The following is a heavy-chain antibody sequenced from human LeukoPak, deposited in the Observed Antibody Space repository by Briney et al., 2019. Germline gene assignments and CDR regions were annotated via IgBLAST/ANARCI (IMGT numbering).Heavy chain of an antibody. CDR2: IAPYNGKT. CDR3: ARTVIAAIRGVTPPGY. J-gene: IGHJ4*02. Sequence: GASVKVSCKPSGYTFSSYDISWVRQAPGHGLEWMGWIAPYNGKTKYTQNLQGRVTLTTDISTSTAYMELRSLRSDDTAVYYCARTVIAAIRGVTPPGYWGQGTLVTVSS. D-gene: IGHD3-10*01. V-gene: IGHV1-18*01. CDR1: GYTFSSYD.